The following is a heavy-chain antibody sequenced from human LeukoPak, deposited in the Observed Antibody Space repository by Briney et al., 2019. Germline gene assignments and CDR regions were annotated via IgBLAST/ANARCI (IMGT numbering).Heavy chain of an antibody. D-gene: IGHD2-2*01. J-gene: IGHJ5*02. CDR3: ARGARFLDVVLVPATIGWFDP. Sequence: SVMVSCKASGGTFSTYAISWVRQAPGQGLEWLGGIIPLFGTADYAQKFQGRVTITADESMSTAYMELSSLRSEDTAVYYCARGARFLDVVLVPATIGWFDPWGQGTLVTVSS. CDR2: IIPLFGTA. CDR1: GGTFSTYA. V-gene: IGHV1-69*13.